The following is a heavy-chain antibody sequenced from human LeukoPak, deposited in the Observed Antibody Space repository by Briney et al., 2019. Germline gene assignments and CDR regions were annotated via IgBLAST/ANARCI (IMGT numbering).Heavy chain of an antibody. D-gene: IGHD3-10*01. Sequence: PGGSLRLSCAASGFTFSSYAMSWVRQAPGKGLEFVSAISGSGGSTYYADSVKGRFTISRANSKNTLYLQMNSLRAEDTAVYYSAKDRLPTSLYGSETYCYGKDVWGQGTTVTVSS. J-gene: IGHJ6*02. V-gene: IGHV3-23*01. CDR2: ISGSGGST. CDR1: GFTFSSYA. CDR3: AKDRLPTSLYGSETYCYGKDV.